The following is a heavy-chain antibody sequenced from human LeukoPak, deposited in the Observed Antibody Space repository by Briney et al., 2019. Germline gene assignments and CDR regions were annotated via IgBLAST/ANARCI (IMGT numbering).Heavy chain of an antibody. D-gene: IGHD3-3*01. CDR1: GGSFSGYY. CDR3: ARDKSGVFNY. J-gene: IGHJ4*02. V-gene: IGHV4-59*01. Sequence: SETLSVTCAVYGGSFSGYYWSWIRQPPGKGLERIGYIYYSGSTKYNPSLKSRVTISVHTSKNQFSLKLSSVTAADTAVYYCARDKSGVFNYWGQGTLVTVSS. CDR2: IYYSGST.